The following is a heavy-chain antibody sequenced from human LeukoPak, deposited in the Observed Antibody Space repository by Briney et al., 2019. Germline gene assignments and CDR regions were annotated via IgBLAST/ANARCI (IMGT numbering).Heavy chain of an antibody. CDR3: ASPQMATITGDAFDI. CDR1: GFTFSTNS. CDR2: ISSTGGTI. J-gene: IGHJ3*02. V-gene: IGHV3-48*04. Sequence: GGSLRLSCAASGFTFSTNSMNWVRQAPGKGLEWVSYISSTGGTIYYADSMKGRFTISRDNAKNSLYLQMNSLRVEDTAVYYCASPQMATITGDAFDIWGQGTMVTVSS. D-gene: IGHD5-24*01.